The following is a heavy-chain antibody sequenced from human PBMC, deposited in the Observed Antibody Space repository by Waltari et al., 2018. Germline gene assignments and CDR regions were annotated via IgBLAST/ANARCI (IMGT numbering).Heavy chain of an antibody. D-gene: IGHD6-25*01. V-gene: IGHV3-53*01. CDR1: GFTVTNYY. CDR2: IYSAVTT. J-gene: IGHJ4*02. Sequence: HLVESGGGLIQPGGSLRLSCAASGFTVTNYYMSWVRQAPGRGLECLSVIYSAVTTYYADPVKGRFTISRDTFRNTLYLQMDNLRPDDTAVYYCARGNTASLDYWGQGTLVTVSS. CDR3: ARGNTASLDY.